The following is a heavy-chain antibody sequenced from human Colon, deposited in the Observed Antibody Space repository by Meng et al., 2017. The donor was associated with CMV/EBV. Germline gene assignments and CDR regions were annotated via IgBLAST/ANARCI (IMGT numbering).Heavy chain of an antibody. V-gene: IGHV2-5*04. CDR1: AFSLIITRVA. D-gene: IGHD6-19*01. J-gene: IGHJ5*02. CDR3: VLHYISAWYNWFAP. CDR2: VYWTADK. Sequence: SAFSLIITRVAVGSIRQPPGKSLGSLAFVYWTADKRSRPSLRSRLTITKHTSKTQVVLTMTNMDPVDTGTYYCVLHYISAWYNWFAPWGQGTLVTVSS.